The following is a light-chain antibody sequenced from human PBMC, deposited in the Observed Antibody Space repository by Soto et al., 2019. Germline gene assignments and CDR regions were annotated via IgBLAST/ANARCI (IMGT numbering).Light chain of an antibody. CDR2: GAS. J-gene: IGKJ2*01. CDR1: QSVSSN. CDR3: QQYNNWPPPT. Sequence: EIVMTQSPATLSVSPGERATISCRASQSVSSNLAWYQQKPGQAPRLLIYGASTRATGIPARFSGSGSGTEFTVTLSSLQSEDFAVYYCQQYNNWPPPTFGQGTKLEIK. V-gene: IGKV3-15*01.